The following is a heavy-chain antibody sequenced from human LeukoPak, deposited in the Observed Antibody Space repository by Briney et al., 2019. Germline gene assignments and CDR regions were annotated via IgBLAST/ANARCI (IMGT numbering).Heavy chain of an antibody. J-gene: IGHJ4*02. CDR1: GFIFSTYG. V-gene: IGHV3-30*02. CDR2: IRNDGSDK. CDR3: AKDRAFGQFLWRNDY. Sequence: PGGSLRLSCAASGFIFSTYGMHWVRQAPGKGLEWVAFIRNDGSDKYYAVSVKGRFTISRDNSKNTLYLQMNSLRAEDTALYYCAKDRAFGQFLWRNDYWGQGTLVTVSS. D-gene: IGHD3-10*01.